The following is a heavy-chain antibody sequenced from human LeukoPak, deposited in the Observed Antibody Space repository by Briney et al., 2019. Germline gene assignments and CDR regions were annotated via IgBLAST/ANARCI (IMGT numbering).Heavy chain of an antibody. D-gene: IGHD5-12*01. CDR1: GFTFSSYA. V-gene: IGHV3-23*01. CDR3: AKDIGSGYAGDYFDY. J-gene: IGHJ4*02. Sequence: PGGSLRLSCAASGFTFSSYAMSWVRQAPGKGLEWVSAISGSGVSTYYADSVKGRFTISRDNSKNSLYLQMNSLRTEDTALYYCAKDIGSGYAGDYFDYWGQGTLVTVSS. CDR2: ISGSGVST.